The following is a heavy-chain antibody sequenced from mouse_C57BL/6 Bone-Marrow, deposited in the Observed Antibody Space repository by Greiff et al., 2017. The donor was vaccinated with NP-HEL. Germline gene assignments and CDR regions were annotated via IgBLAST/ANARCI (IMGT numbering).Heavy chain of an antibody. Sequence: VQLQQSVAELVRPGASVKLSCTASGFTITNTYMHWVKQRPEQGLEWIGRIDPANGNTKYAPKFQGKATITADTSSNTAYLQLSSLSSEDTAIYYCARTLNLLLRVDYWGQGTSVTVSS. D-gene: IGHD1-1*01. CDR2: IDPANGNT. CDR3: ARTLNLLLRVDY. V-gene: IGHV14-3*01. J-gene: IGHJ4*01. CDR1: GFTITNTY.